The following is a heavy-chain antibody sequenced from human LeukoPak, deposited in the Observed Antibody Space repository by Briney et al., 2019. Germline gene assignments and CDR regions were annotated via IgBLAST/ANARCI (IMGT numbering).Heavy chain of an antibody. CDR3: ARGGTICSGGDCYLNWLDP. CDR2: IHPNSGGT. V-gene: IGHV1-2*02. J-gene: IGHJ5*02. Sequence: ASVKVSCKASGYTFSCYYLHWVRQAPGQGLEWTGWIHPNSGGTNYAQKFQGRVTVTRDTSISTAYMDLSRLTSDDTAVYYCARGGTICSGGDCYLNWLDPWGQGTLVTVSS. CDR1: GYTFSCYY. D-gene: IGHD2-21*02.